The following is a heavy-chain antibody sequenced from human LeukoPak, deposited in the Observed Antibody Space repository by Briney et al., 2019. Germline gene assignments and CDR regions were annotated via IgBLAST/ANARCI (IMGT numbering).Heavy chain of an antibody. V-gene: IGHV3-23*01. Sequence: GGSLRLSCAASGFTFSSYAMSWVRQAPGKGLEWVSAISGSGGSTYYADSVKGRFTISRDNSKNTLYLQMNSLRAEDTAVYYCARGQGSSGWFDPWGQGTLVTVSS. CDR3: ARGQGSSGWFDP. CDR1: GFTFSSYA. D-gene: IGHD6-19*01. CDR2: ISGSGGST. J-gene: IGHJ5*02.